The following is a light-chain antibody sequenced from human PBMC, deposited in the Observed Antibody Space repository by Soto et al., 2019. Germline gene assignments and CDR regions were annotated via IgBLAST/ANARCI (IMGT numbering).Light chain of an antibody. V-gene: IGKV1-39*01. J-gene: IGKJ1*01. Sequence: DIQMTQSPSSLSASVGDRVTITCRASQSISTFLNWYQQKPGKAPEVIIYSTSNLQRGVPARFSGSGSGTDFTLTISRLQPEDFANYYCQQSYTSPWTFGPGTKVDIK. CDR1: QSISTF. CDR2: STS. CDR3: QQSYTSPWT.